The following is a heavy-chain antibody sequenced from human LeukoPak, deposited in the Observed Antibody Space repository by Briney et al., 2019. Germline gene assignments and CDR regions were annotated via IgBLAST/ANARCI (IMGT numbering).Heavy chain of an antibody. Sequence: SETLSLTCAVYGGSFSGYYWSWIRQPPGKGLEWIGEINHSGSTNYNPSLKSRVTISVDTSKNQFSLQLNSVTPEDTAVYYCAREGFLKLGIQFDYWGQGTLVTVSS. J-gene: IGHJ4*02. V-gene: IGHV4-34*01. CDR1: GGSFSGYY. D-gene: IGHD7-27*01. CDR2: INHSGST. CDR3: AREGFLKLGIQFDY.